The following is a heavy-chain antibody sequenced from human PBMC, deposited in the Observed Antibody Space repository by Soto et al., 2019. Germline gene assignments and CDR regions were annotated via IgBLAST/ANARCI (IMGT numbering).Heavy chain of an antibody. CDR3: GRRRHAYNHDY. Sequence: ASVKVSCKASGYTFTSYAMHWVRQAPGQRLEWMGWINAGNGNTKYSQKFQGRVTITRDTSASTAYMELSSLRSEDTAVYYCGRRRHAYNHDYWGQGTLVTVSS. J-gene: IGHJ4*02. CDR1: GYTFTSYA. V-gene: IGHV1-3*01. CDR2: INAGNGNT. D-gene: IGHD1-1*01.